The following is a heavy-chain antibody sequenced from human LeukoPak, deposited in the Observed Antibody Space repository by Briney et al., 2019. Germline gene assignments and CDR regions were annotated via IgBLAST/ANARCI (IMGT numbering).Heavy chain of an antibody. CDR3: ARRRWGQLWLPARHFDY. D-gene: IGHD5-18*01. CDR1: GGSFSGYY. J-gene: IGHJ4*02. Sequence: SETLSLTCAVYGGSFSGYYWSWIRQPPGKGLERIGEINHSGSTNYNPSLKSRVTISVDTSKNQFSLKLSSVTAADTAVYYCARRRWGQLWLPARHFDYWGQGTLVTVSS. CDR2: INHSGST. V-gene: IGHV4-34*01.